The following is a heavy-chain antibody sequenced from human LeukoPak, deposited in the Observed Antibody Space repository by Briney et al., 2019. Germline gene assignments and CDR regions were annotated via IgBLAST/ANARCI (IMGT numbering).Heavy chain of an antibody. CDR3: ARDRYRIDPYYDKGKNWFDP. CDR1: GGSISSYY. Sequence: SETLSLTCTVSGGSISSYYWSWIRQPPGKGLEWIGYIYYSGSTNYNPSLKSRVTISVDTSKNQFSLKLSSVTAADTAVYYCARDRYRIDPYYDKGKNWFDPWGQGTLVTVSS. D-gene: IGHD3-9*01. V-gene: IGHV4-59*01. J-gene: IGHJ5*02. CDR2: IYYSGST.